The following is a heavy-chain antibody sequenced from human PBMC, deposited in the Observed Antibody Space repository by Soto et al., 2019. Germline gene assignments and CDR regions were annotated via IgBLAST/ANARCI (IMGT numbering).Heavy chain of an antibody. V-gene: IGHV4-30-2*01. Sequence: SETLSLTCAVSGGSISSGGYSWSWIRQPPGKGLEWIAYISHSGSTYYNPSLESRVTISVDRPEHQVSLELTSVTAADTAVYYCARGGRQDYGNWFDPWGQGTLVTVSS. D-gene: IGHD4-17*01. CDR1: GGSISSGGYS. CDR3: ARGGRQDYGNWFDP. J-gene: IGHJ5*02. CDR2: ISHSGST.